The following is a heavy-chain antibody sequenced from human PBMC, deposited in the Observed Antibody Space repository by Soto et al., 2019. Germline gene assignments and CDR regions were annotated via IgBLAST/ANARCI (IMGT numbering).Heavy chain of an antibody. CDR2: INHSGST. Sequence: TSETLSLTCAVYGGSFSGYYWSWIRRPPGKGLEWIGEINHSGSTNYNPSLKSRVTISVDTSKNQFSLRVNSVTAADTAAYYCARGIAKIIVVERDEPDKYYLDSWGQGTLVTVSS. V-gene: IGHV4-34*01. CDR3: ARGIAKIIVVERDEPDKYYLDS. CDR1: GGSFSGYY. D-gene: IGHD3-22*01. J-gene: IGHJ4*02.